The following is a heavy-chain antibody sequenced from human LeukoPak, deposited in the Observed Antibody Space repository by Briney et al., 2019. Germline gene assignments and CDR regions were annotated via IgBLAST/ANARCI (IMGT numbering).Heavy chain of an antibody. CDR3: ARAPNGGPVAGTYRSYYYGMDV. J-gene: IGHJ6*02. Sequence: GSSVKVSCKAPGGTFSSYAISWVRQAPGQGLEWMGRIIPILGIANYAQKFQGRVTITADKSTSTAYMELRSLRSDDTAVYYCARAPNGGPVAGTYRSYYYGMDVWGQGTTVTVSS. CDR2: IIPILGIA. CDR1: GGTFSSYA. D-gene: IGHD6-19*01. V-gene: IGHV1-69*04.